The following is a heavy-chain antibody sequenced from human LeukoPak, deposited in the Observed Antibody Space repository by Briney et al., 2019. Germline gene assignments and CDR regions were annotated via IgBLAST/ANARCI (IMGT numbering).Heavy chain of an antibody. CDR2: INSDASNT. CDR1: GFIFSSYW. J-gene: IGHJ4*02. Sequence: PGGSLRLSCAASGFIFSSYWMHWVRQAPGKGLVWVSRINSDASNTNYADSVKGRFTISRDNPKNTLYLQMNSLRAEDTAVYYCAKEPYSGSIFDSWGQGTLVTVSS. V-gene: IGHV3-74*01. D-gene: IGHD1-26*01. CDR3: AKEPYSGSIFDS.